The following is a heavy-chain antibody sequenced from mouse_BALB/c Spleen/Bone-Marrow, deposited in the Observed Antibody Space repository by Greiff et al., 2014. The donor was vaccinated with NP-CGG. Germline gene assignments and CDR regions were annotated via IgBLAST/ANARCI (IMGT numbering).Heavy chain of an antibody. D-gene: IGHD4-1*01. J-gene: IGHJ2*01. CDR2: ITYSANT. V-gene: IGHV3-8*02. CDR3: ATGYYFDY. CDR1: GDSITRGY. Sequence: EVQLQQSGPSLVKPSQTLSLTCSVTGDSITRGYWNWIRKFPGNKLEYMGYITYSANTYYNPSLKSRLSITRDTSKNQYYLRLNSVTTEDTATYYCATGYYFDYWGQGTTLTVSS.